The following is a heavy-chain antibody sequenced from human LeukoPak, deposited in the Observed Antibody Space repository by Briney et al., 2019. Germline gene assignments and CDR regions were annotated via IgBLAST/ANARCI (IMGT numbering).Heavy chain of an antibody. CDR3: ARDVWTGVAVSDY. D-gene: IGHD6-19*01. V-gene: IGHV3-7*01. CDR2: IKEDGSIQ. J-gene: IGHJ4*02. Sequence: GGSLRLSCVASGFTFSSYWMTWVRQAPGEGLEWLANIKEDGSIQYYLHSVRGRFTISRDNAKTSVYLQLNSLRADDTAVYYCARDVWTGVAVSDYWGQGTLVTVSS. CDR1: GFTFSSYW.